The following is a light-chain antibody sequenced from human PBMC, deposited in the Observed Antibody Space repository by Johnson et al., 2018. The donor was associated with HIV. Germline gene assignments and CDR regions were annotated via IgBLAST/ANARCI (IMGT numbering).Light chain of an antibody. V-gene: IGLV1-51*01. CDR1: SSNVGSNS. Sequence: QSVLTQPPSVSAASGQKVTISCSGSSSNVGSNSVSWYRHFPETAPKVLIYDNDKRPSGIPDRFSASKSGTSATLGLTGLQPGDEADYYCGTWDSSLSVYVFATGTKVTVL. CDR3: GTWDSSLSVYV. CDR2: DND. J-gene: IGLJ1*01.